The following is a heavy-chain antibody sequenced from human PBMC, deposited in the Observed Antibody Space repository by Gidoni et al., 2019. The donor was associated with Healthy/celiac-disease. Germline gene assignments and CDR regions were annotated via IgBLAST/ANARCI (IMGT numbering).Heavy chain of an antibody. D-gene: IGHD3-10*01. J-gene: IGHJ4*02. CDR2: IYASGST. CDR1: GGSISSGSYY. CDR3: ARELLWFGELIINYFDY. V-gene: IGHV4-61*02. Sequence: QVQLQESGPGLVKPSQTLSLTCTVSGGSISSGSYYWSWIRQPAGKGLEWIGRIYASGSTNYNPSLKSRVTISVDTPKNQSSLKLSSVTAADTAVYYCARELLWFGELIINYFDYWGQGTLVTVSS.